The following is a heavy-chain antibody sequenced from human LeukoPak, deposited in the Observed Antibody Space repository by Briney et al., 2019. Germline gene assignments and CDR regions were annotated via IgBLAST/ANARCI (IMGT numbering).Heavy chain of an antibody. CDR3: ARHGDYRAFDI. V-gene: IGHV3-30*03. CDR2: ISYDGSNK. Sequence: GRSLRLSCAASGFTFSSYGMHWVRQAPGKGLEWVAVISYDGSNKYYADSVKGRFTISRDNSKNTLYLQMNSLRAEDTAVYYCARHGDYRAFDIWGQGTMVTVSS. D-gene: IGHD4-17*01. CDR1: GFTFSSYG. J-gene: IGHJ3*02.